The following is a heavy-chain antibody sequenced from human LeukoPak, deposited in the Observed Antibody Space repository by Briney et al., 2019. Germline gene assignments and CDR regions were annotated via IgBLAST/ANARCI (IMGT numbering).Heavy chain of an antibody. J-gene: IGHJ4*02. V-gene: IGHV4-39*01. Sequence: PSETLSLTCTVSGGSISSSSYYWGWIRQPPGKGLEWIGSIFYSGSTYYNPSLTSRGTISVDTSKNQFSLQLSSVTAADTAVYYCARQDYDSSGYYSLNYFDYWGQGTLVTVSS. CDR3: ARQDYDSSGYYSLNYFDY. CDR1: GGSISSSSYY. CDR2: IFYSGST. D-gene: IGHD3-22*01.